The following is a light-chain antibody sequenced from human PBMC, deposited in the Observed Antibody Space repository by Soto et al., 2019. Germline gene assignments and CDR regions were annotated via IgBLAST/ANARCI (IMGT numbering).Light chain of an antibody. J-gene: IGLJ1*01. CDR1: SSDVGGYNY. Sequence: QSVLTQPASVSGSPGQSITISCTGTSSDVGGYNYVSWYQQHPGKAPKLMIYDVSNRPSGVSNRFSGSKSGNTASLTISGLQVEDEADYYCSSYTGSSTLDYVFGTGTKVTVL. V-gene: IGLV2-14*01. CDR2: DVS. CDR3: SSYTGSSTLDYV.